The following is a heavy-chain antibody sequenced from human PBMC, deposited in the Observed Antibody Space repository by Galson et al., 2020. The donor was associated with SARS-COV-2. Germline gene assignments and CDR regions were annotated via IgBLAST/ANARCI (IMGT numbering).Heavy chain of an antibody. J-gene: IGHJ6*03. CDR1: GFTFSNAW. D-gene: IGHD3-3*01. CDR3: TTGTTRSTRQYDFWSGYSEYYYYYMDV. V-gene: IGHV3-15*01. Sequence: GGSLRLSCAASGFTFSNAWMSWVRQAPGKVLEWVGRIKSKTDGGTTDYAAPVKGRFTISRDDSKNTLYLQMNSLKTEDTAVYYCTTGTTRSTRQYDFWSGYSEYYYYYMDVWGKGTTVTVSS. CDR2: IKSKTDGGTT.